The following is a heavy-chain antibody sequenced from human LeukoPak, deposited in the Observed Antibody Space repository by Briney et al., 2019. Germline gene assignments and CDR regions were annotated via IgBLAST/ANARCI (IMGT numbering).Heavy chain of an antibody. V-gene: IGHV3-23*01. Sequence: GGSLRLSCAASGFTFSSYAMSWVHQAPGKGLEWVSAISGSGGSTYYADSVKGRFTISRDNSKNTLYLQMNSLRAEDTAVYYCAKAGSFFGGLISSSWFSDYFDYWGQGTLVTVSS. J-gene: IGHJ4*02. D-gene: IGHD6-13*01. CDR1: GFTFSSYA. CDR3: AKAGSFFGGLISSSWFSDYFDY. CDR2: ISGSGGST.